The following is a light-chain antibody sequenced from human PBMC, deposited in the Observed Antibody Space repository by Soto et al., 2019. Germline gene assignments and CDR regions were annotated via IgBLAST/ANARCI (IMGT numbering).Light chain of an antibody. V-gene: IGKV1-17*03. CDR3: LQYNSYPFT. CDR2: GAS. Sequence: DIQMTQSPSAMSASLGDRVTITYRASQGISNSLAWFQQKPGRVPKRLIYGASTLQSWAPSRFSGSASGAAFTLTISSLQPEDFATYYCLQYNSYPFTFGGGTKVEIK. CDR1: QGISNS. J-gene: IGKJ4*01.